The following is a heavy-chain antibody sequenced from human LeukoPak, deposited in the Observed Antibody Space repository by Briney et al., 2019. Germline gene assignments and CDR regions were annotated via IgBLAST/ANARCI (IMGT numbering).Heavy chain of an antibody. Sequence: GGSLRLSCAASGFTFSSYWMSWVRQAPGKGLEWVDNIKQDGSEKYYVDSVKGRFTISRDNAKNSLYLQMNSLRAEDTAVYYCARDGFVYCGGDCYSPNLFDYWGQGTLVTVPS. J-gene: IGHJ4*02. V-gene: IGHV3-7*01. CDR3: ARDGFVYCGGDCYSPNLFDY. CDR1: GFTFSSYW. D-gene: IGHD2-21*02. CDR2: IKQDGSEK.